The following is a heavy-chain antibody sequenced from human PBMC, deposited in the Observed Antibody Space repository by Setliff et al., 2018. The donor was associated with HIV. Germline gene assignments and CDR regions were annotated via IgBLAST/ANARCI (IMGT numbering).Heavy chain of an antibody. CDR3: ARDSERVGAMIVVVSSRSNAFDI. Sequence: GESPKISCAASGFTFSSYSMNWVRQAPGKGLEWVSFISSSSSIIYYADSVKGRFTISRDNAKNSLYLQMNSLRAEDTAVYYCARDSERVGAMIVVVSSRSNAFDIWGQGTMVTVSS. CDR2: ISSSSSII. J-gene: IGHJ3*02. V-gene: IGHV3-48*04. D-gene: IGHD3-22*01. CDR1: GFTFSSYS.